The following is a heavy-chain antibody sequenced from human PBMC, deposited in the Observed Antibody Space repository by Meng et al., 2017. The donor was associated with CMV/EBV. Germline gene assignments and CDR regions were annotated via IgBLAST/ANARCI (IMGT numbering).Heavy chain of an antibody. CDR3: ARDLGFDY. J-gene: IGHJ4*02. CDR2: ISSSSSYI. Sequence: AGSLSLSCAVSGFTFSSYSMNWVRQAPGKGLEWVSSISSSSSYIYYADSVKGRFTISRDNAKNALYLQMKSLRAKDTAVYYCARDLGFDYWGQGTLVTVSS. V-gene: IGHV3-21*01. CDR1: GFTFSSYS. D-gene: IGHD3-16*01.